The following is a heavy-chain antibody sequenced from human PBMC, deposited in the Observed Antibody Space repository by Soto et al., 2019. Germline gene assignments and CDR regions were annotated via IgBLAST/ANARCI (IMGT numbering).Heavy chain of an antibody. CDR3: ARDSGSYLFDY. J-gene: IGHJ4*02. D-gene: IGHD1-26*01. CDR1: GFTFSSYA. Sequence: GSLRLSCAASGFTFSSYAMHWVRQAPGKGLEWVAVISYDGSNKYYADSVKGRFTISRDNSKNTLYLQMNSLRAEDTAVYYCARDSGSYLFDYWGQGTLVTVSS. CDR2: ISYDGSNK. V-gene: IGHV3-30-3*01.